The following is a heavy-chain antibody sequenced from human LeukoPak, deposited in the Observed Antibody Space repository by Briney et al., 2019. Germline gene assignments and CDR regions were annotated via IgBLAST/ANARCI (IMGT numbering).Heavy chain of an antibody. V-gene: IGHV3-30-3*01. Sequence: GGSLRLSCAASGFTFSNYAMHWVRQAPGKGLEWVAVISYDGSNKYYADSVKGRFTISRDNSKNTLYLQMNSLRAEDTAVYYCAKDRGKLRATADAFDIWGQGTMVTVSS. CDR3: AKDRGKLRATADAFDI. CDR2: ISYDGSNK. D-gene: IGHD1-26*01. J-gene: IGHJ3*02. CDR1: GFTFSNYA.